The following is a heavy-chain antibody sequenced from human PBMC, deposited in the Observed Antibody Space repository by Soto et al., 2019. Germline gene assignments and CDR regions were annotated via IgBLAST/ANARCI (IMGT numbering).Heavy chain of an antibody. J-gene: IGHJ6*02. V-gene: IGHV4-59*01. CDR1: GGSNSSYY. Sequence: SETLSLTCTVSGGSNSSYYWSWIRQPPGKGLEWIGYIYYSGSTNYNPSLKSRVTISVDTSKNQFSLKLSSVTAADTAVYYCARTYYDFWSAPYGMDVWGQGTTVTVSS. D-gene: IGHD3-3*01. CDR2: IYYSGST. CDR3: ARTYYDFWSAPYGMDV.